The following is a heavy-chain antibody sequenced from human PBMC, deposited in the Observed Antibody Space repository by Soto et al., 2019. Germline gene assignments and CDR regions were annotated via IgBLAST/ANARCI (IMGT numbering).Heavy chain of an antibody. D-gene: IGHD3-3*01. CDR2: IKQDGSEK. J-gene: IGHJ4*02. Sequence: GGSLRLSCAASGFTFSSYWMSWVRQAPGKGLEWVANIKQDGSEKYYVDSVKGRFTISRDNAKNSLYLQMNSLRAEDTAVYYCARRESITIFGAPHTPILWGQGTLVTVSS. CDR3: ARRESITIFGAPHTPIL. V-gene: IGHV3-7*01. CDR1: GFTFSSYW.